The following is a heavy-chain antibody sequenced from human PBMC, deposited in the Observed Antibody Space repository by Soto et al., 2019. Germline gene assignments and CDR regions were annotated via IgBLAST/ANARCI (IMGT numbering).Heavy chain of an antibody. Sequence: EVQLVESGGGLVQPGRSLRLSCAASGFTFADYGMYWVRQAPGKGLEWVSGISWNSGSTGYAESAKGRFTISRDNAKNSLYLQMNSLRAEDTALYYCAKDHCSSTSCYIDYWGQGTLVTVSS. V-gene: IGHV3-9*01. CDR1: GFTFADYG. CDR3: AKDHCSSTSCYIDY. J-gene: IGHJ4*02. D-gene: IGHD2-2*01. CDR2: ISWNSGST.